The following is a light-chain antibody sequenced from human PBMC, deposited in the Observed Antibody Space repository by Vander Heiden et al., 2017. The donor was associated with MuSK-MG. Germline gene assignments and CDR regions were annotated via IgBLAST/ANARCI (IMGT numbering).Light chain of an antibody. CDR1: QDISNY. J-gene: IGKJ3*01. CDR3: QQDDNLPFT. V-gene: IGKV1-33*01. Sequence: SPSSLSASVGDRVTITCQASQDISNYLNWYQQKPGKAPKLLIYDASNLETGVPSRFSGSGSGTDFTFTISSLQPEDIATYYCQQDDNLPFTFGHGTKVDIK. CDR2: DAS.